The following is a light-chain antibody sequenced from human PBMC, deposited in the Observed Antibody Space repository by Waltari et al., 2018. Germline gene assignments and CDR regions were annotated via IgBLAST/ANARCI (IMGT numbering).Light chain of an antibody. CDR3: QQRGTWPPLT. CDR1: QSVNTY. Sequence: EIVLTQSTAQLSLSPGERATISCRASQSVNTYLGWYQHKPGQAPKLLIYDASNRAPGIPARFSGSGSGTDFTLTIASLEPEDFAIYYCQQRGTWPPLTFGGGTKVEI. V-gene: IGKV3-11*01. CDR2: DAS. J-gene: IGKJ4*01.